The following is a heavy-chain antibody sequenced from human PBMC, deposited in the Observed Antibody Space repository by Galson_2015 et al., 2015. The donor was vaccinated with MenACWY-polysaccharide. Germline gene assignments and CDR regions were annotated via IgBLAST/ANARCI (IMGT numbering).Heavy chain of an antibody. J-gene: IGHJ4*02. CDR3: ARVEKYSGSYYILH. CDR2: IFHSGTT. D-gene: IGHD1-26*01. Sequence: ETLSLTCAVSDYSIRSGYFWGWIRQPPGKGLEWIASIFHSGTTYYNPSLKSRVTISVDTSKNQLSLKLSSVTAADTAVYYCARVEKYSGSYYILHWGQGTLVTVSS. CDR1: DYSIRSGYF. V-gene: IGHV4-38-2*01.